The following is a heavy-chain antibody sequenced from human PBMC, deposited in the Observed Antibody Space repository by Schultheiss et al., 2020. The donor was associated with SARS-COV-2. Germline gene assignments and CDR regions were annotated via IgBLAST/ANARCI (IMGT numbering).Heavy chain of an antibody. J-gene: IGHJ4*02. D-gene: IGHD6-6*01. CDR1: GFTFSSYG. V-gene: IGHV3-30*03. CDR3: ARLSIAARLFDY. Sequence: GESLKISCAASGFTFSSYGMHWVRQAPGKGLEWVAVISYDGSNKYYADSVKGRFTISRDNSKNTLYLQMNSLRAEDTAVYYCARLSIAARLFDYWGQGTLVTVSS. CDR2: ISYDGSNK.